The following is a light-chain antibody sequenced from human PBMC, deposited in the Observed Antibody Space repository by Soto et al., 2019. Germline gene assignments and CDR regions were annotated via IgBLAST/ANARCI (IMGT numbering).Light chain of an antibody. CDR2: AAS. J-gene: IGKJ5*01. V-gene: IGKV3-15*01. Sequence: EILMTQSPATLSVSPGERATLSCRASQSVSSDLAWYQQKPGQPPRLLIYAASARATGIPARFSGSGSGTEFTLTISSLQSEDFAVYYCQQYNNWPITFGQGTRLEIK. CDR1: QSVSSD. CDR3: QQYNNWPIT.